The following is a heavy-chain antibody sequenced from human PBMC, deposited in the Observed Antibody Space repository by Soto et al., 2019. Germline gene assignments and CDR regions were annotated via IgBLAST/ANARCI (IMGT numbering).Heavy chain of an antibody. CDR3: ASEGGGFHYDILTGYYPNWFDP. CDR1: GGTFSSYT. CDR2: IIPILGIA. D-gene: IGHD3-9*01. J-gene: IGHJ5*02. Sequence: SVKVSCKASGGTFSSYTISWVRQAPGQGLEWMGRIIPILGIANYAQKFQGRVTITADKSTSTAYMELSSLRSEDTAVYYCASEGGGFHYDILTGYYPNWFDPWGQGTLVTVSS. V-gene: IGHV1-69*02.